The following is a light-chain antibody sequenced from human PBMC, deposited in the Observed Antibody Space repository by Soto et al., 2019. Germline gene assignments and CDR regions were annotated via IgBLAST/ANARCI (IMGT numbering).Light chain of an antibody. Sequence: DIQMTQSPSSLSASVGDRVTITCQASQDIRNYLNWYQQKPGKAPNLLIYDASNLRAGVPSRFSGSGSGTECTFTISRLQPEDIASYYCQHYYQLPPLSFGGGTKVEIK. CDR1: QDIRNY. V-gene: IGKV1-33*01. CDR3: QHYYQLPPLS. CDR2: DAS. J-gene: IGKJ4*01.